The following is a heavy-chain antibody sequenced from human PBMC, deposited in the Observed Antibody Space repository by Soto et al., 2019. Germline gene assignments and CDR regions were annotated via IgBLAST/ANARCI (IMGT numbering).Heavy chain of an antibody. CDR2: INQSGST. V-gene: IGHV4-61*08. J-gene: IGHJ5*02. CDR1: GCSLSRGGYY. D-gene: IGHD1-1*01. Sequence: SETLSLTCTFSGCSLSRGGYYLGWVRQPPGKGLEWIGEINQSGSTNYNPSLKSRVTISVDKSKNQFSLKLSSVTAADTAVYYCARDQLEGNWFDPWGQGTLVTVSS. CDR3: ARDQLEGNWFDP.